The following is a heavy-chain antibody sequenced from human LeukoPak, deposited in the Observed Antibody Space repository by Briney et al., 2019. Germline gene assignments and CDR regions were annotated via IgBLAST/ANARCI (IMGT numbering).Heavy chain of an antibody. D-gene: IGHD5-18*01. CDR3: AKDLGYSYGPPDY. J-gene: IGHJ4*02. V-gene: IGHV3-49*03. CDR1: GFTFGDYA. CDR2: IRSKTNGGTT. Sequence: PGGSLRLSCTASGFTFGDYAMSWFRQAPGKGLEWVGFIRSKTNGGTTEYAASVKGRFTISRDDSKSIAYLQMNSLKTEDTAVYYCAKDLGYSYGPPDYWGQGTLVTVSS.